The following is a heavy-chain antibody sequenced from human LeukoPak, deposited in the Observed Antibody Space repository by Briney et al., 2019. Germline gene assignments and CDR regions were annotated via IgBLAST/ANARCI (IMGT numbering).Heavy chain of an antibody. J-gene: IGHJ5*02. CDR3: ARVVRGVVTSNWFDP. CDR2: VASSGTF. Sequence: SETLSITCTVSSDSRNTYYWTWNWQTPLKQLEWIGFVASSGTFIYIPSLKSRVSISIDTSKNHFSVALTSVTPADTAVYYCARVVRGVVTSNWFDPWGQGTLVSVSS. V-gene: IGHV4-59*01. CDR1: SDSRNTYY. D-gene: IGHD2-21*02.